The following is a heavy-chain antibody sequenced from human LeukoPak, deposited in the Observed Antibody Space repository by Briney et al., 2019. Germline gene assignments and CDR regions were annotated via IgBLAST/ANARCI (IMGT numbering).Heavy chain of an antibody. Sequence: GGSLRLSCAASGFTFSSYAMSWVRQAPGKGLEWVSAISGRCGSTYYADSVKGRFTISRDNSKNTLYLQMNSLRAEDTAVYYCARDSSSWYYFDYWGQGTLVTVSS. CDR2: ISGRCGST. D-gene: IGHD6-13*01. CDR3: ARDSSSWYYFDY. J-gene: IGHJ4*02. V-gene: IGHV3-23*01. CDR1: GFTFSSYA.